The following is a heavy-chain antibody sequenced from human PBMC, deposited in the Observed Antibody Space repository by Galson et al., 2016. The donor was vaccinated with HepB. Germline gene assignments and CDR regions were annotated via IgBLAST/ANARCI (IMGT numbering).Heavy chain of an antibody. Sequence: SLRLSCAASGFTFSSYAMHWVRQAPGKGLEWVAVIWYDGSNKYYEDSVKGRLTISRDNSKSTLYLQINSLRAEDTAVYYCAKDTAWQHVSLSFDYWGQGTLVTVSS. D-gene: IGHD6-6*01. J-gene: IGHJ4*02. V-gene: IGHV3-33*06. CDR2: IWYDGSNK. CDR3: AKDTAWQHVSLSFDY. CDR1: GFTFSSYA.